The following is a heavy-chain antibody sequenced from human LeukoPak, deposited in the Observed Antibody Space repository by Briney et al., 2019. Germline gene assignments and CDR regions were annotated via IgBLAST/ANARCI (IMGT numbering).Heavy chain of an antibody. CDR2: IYPVGSDT. CDR3: ARRGYDSSGYRDAFEI. Sequence: GESLKISCKGSGYSFTSYWIGWVRQMPGKGLGWMGIIYPVGSDTTYRPSFQGQVTISADKSISTAYLQWSSLKASDTAMYYCARRGYDSSGYRDAFEIWGQGTMVTVSS. V-gene: IGHV5-51*01. D-gene: IGHD3-22*01. CDR1: GYSFTSYW. J-gene: IGHJ3*02.